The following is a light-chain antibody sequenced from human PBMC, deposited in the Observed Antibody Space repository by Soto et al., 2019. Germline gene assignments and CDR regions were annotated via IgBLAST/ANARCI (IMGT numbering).Light chain of an antibody. CDR3: QKSSNWPQIN. V-gene: IGKV3-11*01. CDR2: GAS. J-gene: IGKJ5*01. CDR1: QTISGT. Sequence: EIFLTHSSGTLALSPVELATVSCSSSQTISGTLAWYQQKPGQAPRLLIYGASTRDTGIPDRFSGSGSGTDFTLTISRPQPEDFAVYYCQKSSNWPQINCGHGTRRELK.